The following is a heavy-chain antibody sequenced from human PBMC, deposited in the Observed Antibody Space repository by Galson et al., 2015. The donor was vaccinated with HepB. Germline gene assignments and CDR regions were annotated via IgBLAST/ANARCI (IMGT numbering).Heavy chain of an antibody. J-gene: IGHJ5*02. D-gene: IGHD2-2*01. CDR3: ARVDIRGWIVPAAPLDT. V-gene: IGHV4-39*07. CDR1: GGSISSNYFY. Sequence: ETLSLTCTVSGGSISSNYFYWDWIRQPPGKGLEYIGSIYYSGDTYSNPSLKSRVTISVDTSKNQFSLKLTSVTAADTAVYYCARVDIRGWIVPAAPLDTWGQGTLVTVSS. CDR2: IYYSGDT.